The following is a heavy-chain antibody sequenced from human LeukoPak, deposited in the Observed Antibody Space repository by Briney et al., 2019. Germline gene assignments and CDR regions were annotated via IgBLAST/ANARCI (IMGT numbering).Heavy chain of an antibody. D-gene: IGHD2-21*02. Sequence: GGSLRLSCAASGFTFSDYWMNWVRQAPGKGLEWVANIDQDGGGKYYLDSVKGRFTNSRDNAKNSLYLQINSLRAEDTAVYYCARGDWAPFDYWGQGSLLTVSS. V-gene: IGHV3-7*01. CDR3: ARGDWAPFDY. J-gene: IGHJ4*02. CDR2: IDQDGGGK. CDR1: GFTFSDYW.